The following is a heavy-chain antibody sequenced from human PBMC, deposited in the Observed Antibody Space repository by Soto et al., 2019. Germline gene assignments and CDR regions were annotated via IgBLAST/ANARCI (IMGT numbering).Heavy chain of an antibody. D-gene: IGHD2-21*02. Sequence: GGSLRLSCAASGFTFSSYSMNWVRQAPGKGLEWVSSISSSSSYIYYADSVKGRFTISRDNAKNSLYLQMNSLRAEDTAVYYCARGVTSHVYYYMDVWGKGTTVTVSS. V-gene: IGHV3-21*01. CDR2: ISSSSSYI. CDR1: GFTFSSYS. CDR3: ARGVTSHVYYYMDV. J-gene: IGHJ6*03.